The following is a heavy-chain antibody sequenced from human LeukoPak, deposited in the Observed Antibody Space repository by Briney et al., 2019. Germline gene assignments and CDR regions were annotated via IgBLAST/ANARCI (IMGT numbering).Heavy chain of an antibody. Sequence: SVKVSCKASGYTFTSYGISWVRQAPGQGLEWMGRIIPILGIANYAQKFQGRVTITADKSTSTAYMELSSLRSEDTAVYYCARVEDYYDSSGHGPFDYWGQGTLVTVSS. CDR3: ARVEDYYDSSGHGPFDY. V-gene: IGHV1-69*04. CDR2: IIPILGIA. D-gene: IGHD3-22*01. J-gene: IGHJ4*02. CDR1: GYTFTSYG.